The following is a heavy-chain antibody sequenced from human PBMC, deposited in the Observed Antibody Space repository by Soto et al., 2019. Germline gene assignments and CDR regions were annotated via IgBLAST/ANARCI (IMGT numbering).Heavy chain of an antibody. J-gene: IGHJ6*02. CDR1: GDSVSSNSAA. V-gene: IGHV6-1*01. CDR3: ARARGIAVAGTGYYYYGMDV. Sequence: SQTLSLTCAISGDSVSSNSAAWNWIRQSPSRGLEWLGRTYYRSKWYNDYGVSVNSRITINPDTSKNEFPRQLNSVTPEDTAVYYCARARGIAVAGTGYYYYGMDVWGRGTTVTVS. CDR2: TYYRSKWYN. D-gene: IGHD6-19*01.